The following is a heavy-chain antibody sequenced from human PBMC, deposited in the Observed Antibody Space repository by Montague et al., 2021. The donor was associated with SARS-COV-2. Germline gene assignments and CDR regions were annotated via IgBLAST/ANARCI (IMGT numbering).Heavy chain of an antibody. CDR1: GGSISSYY. Sequence: SETLSLTCTVSGGSISSYYWSWIRQTPGKGLEWIGYIYKNENSXXXPSXKSRVAISLDTSRSQIYLNMTSVTAADTAMYFCAGERDYRRNFDFWGQGALVSVS. CDR2: IYKNENS. CDR3: AGERDYRRNFDF. V-gene: IGHV4-59*13. D-gene: IGHD4-17*01. J-gene: IGHJ4*02.